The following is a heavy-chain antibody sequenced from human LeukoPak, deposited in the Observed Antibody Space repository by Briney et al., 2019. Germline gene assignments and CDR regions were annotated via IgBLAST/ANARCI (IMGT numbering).Heavy chain of an antibody. J-gene: IGHJ4*02. D-gene: IGHD2-15*01. CDR1: GGSISSGSYY. V-gene: IGHV4-61*02. CDR2: IYTSGST. CDR3: ARNIGSCYSCFDY. Sequence: SETLSLTCTVSGGSISSGSYYWSWIRQPAGKGPEWFGRIYTSGSTNYNPSLKSRVTISVDTSKNQFSLKLSSVTAADTAVYYCARNIGSCYSCFDYWGQGTLVTVSS.